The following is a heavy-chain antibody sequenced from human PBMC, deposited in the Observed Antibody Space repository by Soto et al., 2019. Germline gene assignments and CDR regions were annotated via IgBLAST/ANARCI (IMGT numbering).Heavy chain of an antibody. CDR3: ASFYGDYYFDY. J-gene: IGHJ4*02. CDR1: GGSFSGYY. D-gene: IGHD4-17*01. CDR2: INHSGST. V-gene: IGHV4-34*01. Sequence: PSETLSLTCAVYGGSFSGYYWSWIRQPPGKGLEWIGEINHSGSTNYNPSLKSRVTISVDTSKNQFSLKLSSVTAADTAVYYCASFYGDYYFDYWDQGTLVTVSS.